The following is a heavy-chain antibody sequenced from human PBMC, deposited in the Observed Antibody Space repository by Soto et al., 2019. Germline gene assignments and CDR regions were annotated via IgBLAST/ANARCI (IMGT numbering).Heavy chain of an antibody. CDR2: VNPSGGHT. CDR3: ARGGHVVVVTAALDY. J-gene: IGHJ4*02. V-gene: IGHV1-46*01. D-gene: IGHD2-21*02. CDR1: GDTFIDYY. Sequence: QVQLMQSGAEVKKPGASVKVSCKASGDTFIDYYIHWLRQAPGQGLEWMGTVNPSGGHTTYAQHFLGRVTMTRDTSTSTLYMELTSLTSDDTAIYYCARGGHVVVVTAALDYWGQGTLVTVSS.